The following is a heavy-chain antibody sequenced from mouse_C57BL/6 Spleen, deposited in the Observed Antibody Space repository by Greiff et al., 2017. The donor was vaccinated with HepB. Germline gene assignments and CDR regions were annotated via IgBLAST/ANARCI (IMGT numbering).Heavy chain of an antibody. CDR2: IYPGSGNT. Sequence: VKVVESGAELVRPGASVKLSCKASGYTFTDYYINWVKQRPGQGLEWIARIYPGSGNTYYNEKFKGKATLTAEKSSSTAYMQLSSLTSEDSAVYFCARSYYSNYGGFAYWGQGTLVTVSA. D-gene: IGHD2-5*01. CDR3: ARSYYSNYGGFAY. V-gene: IGHV1-76*01. J-gene: IGHJ3*01. CDR1: GYTFTDYY.